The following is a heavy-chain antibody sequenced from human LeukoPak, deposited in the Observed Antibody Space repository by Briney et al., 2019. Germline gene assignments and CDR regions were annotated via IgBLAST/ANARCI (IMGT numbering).Heavy chain of an antibody. D-gene: IGHD1-26*01. CDR3: AREGAAWENWFDP. CDR1: GGSISSGSYY. Sequence: SETLSLTCTVSGGSISSGSYYWSWIRQPAGKGLEWIGRIYTSGSTNYNPSLKSRVTISVDTSKNQFSLKLSSVTAADTAVYYCAREGAAWENWFDPWGQGTLVTVSS. V-gene: IGHV4-61*02. J-gene: IGHJ5*02. CDR2: IYTSGST.